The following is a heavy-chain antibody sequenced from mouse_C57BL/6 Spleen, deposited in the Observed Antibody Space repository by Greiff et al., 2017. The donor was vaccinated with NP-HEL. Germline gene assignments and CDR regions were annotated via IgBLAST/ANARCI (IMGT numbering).Heavy chain of an antibody. Sequence: DVMLVESGGGLVKPGGSLKLSCAASGFTFSSYAMSWVRQTPEKRLEWVATISDGGSYTYYPDNVKGRFTISRDNAKNNLYLQMSHLKSEDTAMYYCARDRGTTVWYFDVWGTGTTVTVSS. V-gene: IGHV5-4*01. CDR1: GFTFSSYA. CDR2: ISDGGSYT. D-gene: IGHD1-1*01. CDR3: ARDRGTTVWYFDV. J-gene: IGHJ1*03.